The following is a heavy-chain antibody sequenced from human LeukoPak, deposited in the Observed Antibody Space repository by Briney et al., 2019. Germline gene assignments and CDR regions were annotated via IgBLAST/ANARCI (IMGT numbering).Heavy chain of an antibody. CDR3: ARDLCSGGSCYPGWFDP. CDR2: IYYSGST. J-gene: IGHJ5*02. CDR1: GGSISSYY. V-gene: IGHV4-59*01. Sequence: SETLSLTCTVSGGSISSYYWSLIRQPPGKGLEWIGYIYYSGSTNYNPSLKSRVTISVDTSKNQFSLKLSSVTAADTAVYYCARDLCSGGSCYPGWFDPWGQGALVTVSS. D-gene: IGHD2-15*01.